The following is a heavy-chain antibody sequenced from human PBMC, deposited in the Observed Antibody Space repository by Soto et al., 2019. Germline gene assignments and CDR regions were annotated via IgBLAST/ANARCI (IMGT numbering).Heavy chain of an antibody. D-gene: IGHD3-16*01. J-gene: IGHJ4*02. CDR1: GFTLSTYA. V-gene: IGHV3-30-3*01. CDR2: ILHDGSNQ. CDR3: ASLADF. Sequence: QVQLVESGGGVVQPGGSLRLSCAVSGFTLSTYAMEWVRQAPGKGLEWVAGILHDGSNQDYADSVKGRVTISRDISKNTLYLQMNSLRGEDTAVYYCASLADFWGQGTLVTVSS.